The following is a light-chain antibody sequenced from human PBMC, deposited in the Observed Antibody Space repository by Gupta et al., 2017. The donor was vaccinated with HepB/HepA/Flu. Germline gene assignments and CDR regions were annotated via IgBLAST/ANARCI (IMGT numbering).Light chain of an antibody. V-gene: IGKV1-5*03. J-gene: IGKJ2*01. CDR2: KAS. CDR3: QKYKTFPYT. Sequence: DIQVTQSPSTLSASIGDRLTITCRASESVDNWLAWYQQKPGKAPKLLIYKASNSENGVPSRFSGSGSGTEFSLTINSLQPDDFATYYCQKYKTFPYTLGQGTNL. CDR1: ESVDNW.